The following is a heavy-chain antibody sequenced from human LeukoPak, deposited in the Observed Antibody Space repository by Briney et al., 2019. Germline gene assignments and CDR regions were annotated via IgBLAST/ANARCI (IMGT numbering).Heavy chain of an antibody. V-gene: IGHV3-7*01. J-gene: IGHJ4*02. Sequence: GGSLRLSCAASGLTFSSYWMSWVRQAPGKGLEWVANIKQDGSEKYYVDSVKGRLTLSRDNAKNSLYLQMNSLRAEDTAVYYCARVRSGSDNDYWGQGTLVTVSS. CDR1: GLTFSSYW. D-gene: IGHD1-26*01. CDR2: IKQDGSEK. CDR3: ARVRSGSDNDY.